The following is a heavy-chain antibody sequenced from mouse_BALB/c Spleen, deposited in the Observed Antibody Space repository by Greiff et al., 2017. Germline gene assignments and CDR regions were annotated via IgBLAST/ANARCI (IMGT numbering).Heavy chain of an antibody. J-gene: IGHJ4*01. Sequence: EVKLVESGGGLVQPGGSRKLSCAASGFTFSSFGMHWVRQAPEKGLEWVAYISSGSSTIYYADTVKGRFTISRDNPKNTLFLQMTSLRSEDTAMYYCARGRMINAMDYWGQGTSVTVSS. V-gene: IGHV5-17*02. CDR2: ISSGSSTI. CDR3: ARGRMINAMDY. D-gene: IGHD2-4*01. CDR1: GFTFSSFG.